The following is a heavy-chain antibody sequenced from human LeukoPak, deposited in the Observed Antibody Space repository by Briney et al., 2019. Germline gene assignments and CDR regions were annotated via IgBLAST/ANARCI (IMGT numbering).Heavy chain of an antibody. CDR1: GFTFSRHA. Sequence: PGGSLRLSCAASGFTFSRHAMHWVRQAPGKGLEWVAVISYDGSNKYYVDSVKGRFTISKDNSKNTLYLQMNSLRAEDTAVYYCAKDRDILTGYLDYWGQGTLVTVSS. J-gene: IGHJ4*02. CDR3: AKDRDILTGYLDY. CDR2: ISYDGSNK. D-gene: IGHD3-9*01. V-gene: IGHV3-30*18.